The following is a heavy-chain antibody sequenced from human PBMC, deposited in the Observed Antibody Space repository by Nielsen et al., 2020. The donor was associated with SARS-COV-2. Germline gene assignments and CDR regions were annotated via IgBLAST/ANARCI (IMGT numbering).Heavy chain of an antibody. CDR3: ARERSRYYFDY. V-gene: IGHV3-48*03. CDR2: ISSSGSTI. CDR1: GFTFSSYE. Sequence: GGSLRLSCAASGFTFSSYEMNWVRQAPGKGLEWVSYISSSGSTIYYADSVKGRFTISRDNAKNSLYLQMNSLRAEDTAVYYRARERSRYYFDYWGQGTLVTVSS. J-gene: IGHJ4*02.